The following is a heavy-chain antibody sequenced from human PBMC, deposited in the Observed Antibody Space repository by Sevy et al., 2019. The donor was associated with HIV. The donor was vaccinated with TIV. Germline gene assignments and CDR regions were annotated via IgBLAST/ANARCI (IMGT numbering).Heavy chain of an antibody. CDR2: ISGSGGST. J-gene: IGHJ5*02. V-gene: IGHV3-23*01. CDR3: LWARVPWPPGVHRQPTAGPSPGSVWEGPRDLAGRQFLPGVLALLSQCDNWSDP. Sequence: GGSLRLSCAASGFTFSSYAMSWVRQAPGKGLEWVSAISGSGGSTYYADSVKGRFTISRDNSKNTLYLQMNSLRAEDPSARGLLWARVPWPPGVHRQPTAGPSPGSVWEGPRDLAGRQFLPGVLALLSQCDNWSDPWGQGTLVTVSS. CDR1: GFTFSSYA. D-gene: IGHD1-26*01.